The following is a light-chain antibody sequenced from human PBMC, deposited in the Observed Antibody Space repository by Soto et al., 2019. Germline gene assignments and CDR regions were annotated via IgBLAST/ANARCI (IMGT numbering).Light chain of an antibody. Sequence: DVGLSKSPESLAVALGERATINCKSSQSVLFSSNNKNYLAWYQQKPGQFPKLVIYWASTRESGVPDRFSGSGSGQDFTLCGLSIQAAHVAGYMREPSYRLPWPSAPGTKVDI. J-gene: IGKJ1*01. V-gene: IGKV4-1*01. CDR3: EPSYRLPWP. CDR1: QSVLFSSNNKNY. CDR2: WAS.